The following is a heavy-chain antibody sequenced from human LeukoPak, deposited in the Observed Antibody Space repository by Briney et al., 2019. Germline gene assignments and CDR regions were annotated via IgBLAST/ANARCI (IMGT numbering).Heavy chain of an antibody. V-gene: IGHV3-9*01. CDR2: ISRNSGSI. D-gene: IGHD1-26*01. CDR3: AKEGAHGSGFDR. J-gene: IGHJ3*02. Sequence: GRSLRLSCAASGFTFDNYGMHWVRQAPGKGLEWVSGISRNSGSIDYADSVKGRSTISRDNAKNSLYLQVNSLRADDTALYYCAKEGAHGSGFDRWGQGTMVTVSS. CDR1: GFTFDNYG.